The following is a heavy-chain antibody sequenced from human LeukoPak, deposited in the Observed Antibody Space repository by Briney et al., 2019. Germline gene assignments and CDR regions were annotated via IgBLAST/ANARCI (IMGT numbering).Heavy chain of an antibody. V-gene: IGHV5-51*01. CDR2: IYPGDSDT. CDR3: ARHRSIAAGYYYYYMDV. Sequence: GESLKISCKGSGYSFTSYWIGWVRQMPGKGLEWMGIIYPGDSDTRYSPSFQGQVTISADKSISTAYLQWSSLKASDTAMYYCARHRSIAAGYYYYYMDVWGKGTTVTVSS. J-gene: IGHJ6*03. D-gene: IGHD6-13*01. CDR1: GYSFTSYW.